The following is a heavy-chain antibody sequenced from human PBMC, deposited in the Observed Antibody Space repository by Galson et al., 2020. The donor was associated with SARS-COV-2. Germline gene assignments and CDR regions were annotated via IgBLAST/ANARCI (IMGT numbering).Heavy chain of an antibody. J-gene: IGHJ5*02. V-gene: IGHV1-18*01. CDR1: GYTFTSYG. D-gene: IGHD2-2*01. CDR2: IRAYNGNT. Sequence: ASVKVSCKASGYTFTSYGISWVRQAPAQGLEWMGWIRAYNGNTHYAQKLQGRVTMTTDTSTSTAYMELRSLRSDDTAVYYCARDLGYCSSTSCYVNWFDPWGQGTLVTVSS. CDR3: ARDLGYCSSTSCYVNWFDP.